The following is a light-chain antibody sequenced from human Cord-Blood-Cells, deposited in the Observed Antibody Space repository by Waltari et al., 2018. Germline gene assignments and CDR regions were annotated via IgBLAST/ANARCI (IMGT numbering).Light chain of an antibody. Sequence: ETVLTQSPGTLSFSPGKRAPLPCRASQSVTSSYLAWYQQKPGQAPRLLIYGASSRATGIPDRFSGSGSGTDFTLTISRLEPEDFAVYYCQQYGSSPPITFGQGTRLEIK. CDR3: QQYGSSPPIT. J-gene: IGKJ5*01. V-gene: IGKV3-20*01. CDR2: GAS. CDR1: QSVTSSY.